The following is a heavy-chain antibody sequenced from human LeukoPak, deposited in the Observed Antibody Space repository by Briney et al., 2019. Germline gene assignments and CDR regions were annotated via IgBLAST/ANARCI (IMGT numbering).Heavy chain of an antibody. Sequence: ASVKVSCKASGYAFTSHHIHWVRQAPGQVLEWVGIINPSGGSTDYAQKFQGRVTLTRDKSTRTVYMELRFLTSDDTAVFYCTRAGGKLASRASGDFDSWGQGTLVTVSS. V-gene: IGHV1-46*01. D-gene: IGHD6-6*01. CDR3: TRAGGKLASRASGDFDS. CDR1: GYAFTSHH. CDR2: INPSGGST. J-gene: IGHJ4*02.